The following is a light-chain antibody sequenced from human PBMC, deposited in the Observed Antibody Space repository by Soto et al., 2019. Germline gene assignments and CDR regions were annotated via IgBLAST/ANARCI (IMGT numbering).Light chain of an antibody. CDR1: SSNIGSTT. Sequence: QSVLTQPPSASGTPGQRVTIACSGSSSNIGSTTVKWYQQLPGTAPKLLIYNNNQRPSGVPDRFSGSKSGTSASLAISGLQSEDEAEYYCAAWDDSLNGVLFGGGTKLTVL. CDR2: NNN. V-gene: IGLV1-44*01. J-gene: IGLJ3*02. CDR3: AAWDDSLNGVL.